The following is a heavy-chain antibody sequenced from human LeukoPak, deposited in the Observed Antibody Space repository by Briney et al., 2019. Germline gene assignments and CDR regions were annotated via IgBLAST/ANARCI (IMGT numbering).Heavy chain of an antibody. Sequence: GGSLRLSCTASGFTFGDYAMSWVRQAPGKGLEWVGFIRSKAYGGTTEYAASVKGRFTISRDDSKSIAYLQMNSLKTEDTAVYYYTRVGSSGWYGGDYFDYWGQGTLVTVSS. J-gene: IGHJ4*02. V-gene: IGHV3-49*04. D-gene: IGHD6-19*01. CDR1: GFTFGDYA. CDR3: TRVGSSGWYGGDYFDY. CDR2: IRSKAYGGTT.